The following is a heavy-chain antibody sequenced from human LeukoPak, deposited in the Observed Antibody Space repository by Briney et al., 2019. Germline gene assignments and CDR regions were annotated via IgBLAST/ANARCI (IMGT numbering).Heavy chain of an antibody. J-gene: IGHJ3*02. Sequence: HPGGSLRLSCAASGFTVSSNYMSWVRQAPGKGLEWVSVIYSGGSTYYADSVKGRFTISRDNSKNTLYLQMNSLRAEDTAVYYCAREMGQWLAPEDAFDIWGQGTMVTVSS. D-gene: IGHD6-19*01. V-gene: IGHV3-66*01. CDR2: IYSGGST. CDR3: AREMGQWLAPEDAFDI. CDR1: GFTVSSNY.